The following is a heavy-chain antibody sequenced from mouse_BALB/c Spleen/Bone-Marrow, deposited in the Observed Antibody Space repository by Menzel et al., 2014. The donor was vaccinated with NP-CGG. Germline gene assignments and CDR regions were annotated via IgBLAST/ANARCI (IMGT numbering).Heavy chain of an antibody. CDR3: ARKYGDY. D-gene: IGHD2-10*02. CDR1: GYPFSSYW. J-gene: IGHJ2*01. V-gene: IGHV1-80*01. Sequence: HVQLKQSGAELVRPGSSVKISCKTSGYPFSSYWMSWVKRRPGQGLEWIGQIYPGDGETNYNGKFKGNATLTADKSSSTAYMQLISLTSEDSAVYFCARKYGDYWGQGTTLTVSS. CDR2: IYPGDGET.